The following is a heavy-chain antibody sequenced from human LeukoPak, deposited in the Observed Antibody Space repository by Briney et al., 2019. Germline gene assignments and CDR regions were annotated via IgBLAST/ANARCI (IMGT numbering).Heavy chain of an antibody. CDR2: INPSGGST. CDR1: GYTFTSYY. Sequence: VASVKVSCKASGYTFTSYYMHWVRQAPGQGLEWMGIINPSGGSTSYAQKFQGRVTMTRDTSTSTVYMELSSLRSEDTAVYYCARDREAGSYYYYGMDVWGQGTTVTVSS. D-gene: IGHD3-10*01. J-gene: IGHJ6*02. CDR3: ARDREAGSYYYYGMDV. V-gene: IGHV1-46*01.